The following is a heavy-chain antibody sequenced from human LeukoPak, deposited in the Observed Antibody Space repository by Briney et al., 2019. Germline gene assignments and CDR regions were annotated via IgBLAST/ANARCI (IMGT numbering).Heavy chain of an antibody. J-gene: IGHJ4*02. CDR3: ARGATMTTVMNFDY. CDR2: INPNSGGT. CDR1: GYTFTGYY. V-gene: IGHV1-2*06. Sequence: GASVKVSCKASGYTFTGYYMHWVRQAPGQGLEWMGRINPNSGGTNYAQKFQGRVTMTRDTSISTAYMELSRLRSDDTAVYYCARGATMTTVMNFDYWGQGTLVTVSS. D-gene: IGHD4-11*01.